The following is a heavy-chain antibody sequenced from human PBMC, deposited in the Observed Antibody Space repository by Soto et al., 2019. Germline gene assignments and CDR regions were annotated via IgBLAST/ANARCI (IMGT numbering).Heavy chain of an antibody. CDR2: IYYSGST. V-gene: IGHV4-59*01. J-gene: IGHJ5*02. CDR3: ASGLVGARLSTRFDP. Sequence: SEALPLRRSGSGGSLSRERWRGCRQPPGKGLEWIGYIYYSGSTNYNPSLKSRVTISVDTSKNQFSLKLSSVTAADTAVYYCASGLVGARLSTRFDPSGQGPLVTV. CDR1: GGSLSRER. D-gene: IGHD1-26*01.